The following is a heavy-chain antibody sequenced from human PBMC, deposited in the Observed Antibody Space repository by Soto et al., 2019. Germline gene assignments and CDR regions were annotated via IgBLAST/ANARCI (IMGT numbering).Heavy chain of an antibody. V-gene: IGHV4-34*01. Sequence: PSETLSLTCAIYVGSLSDYSWTWIRQPPGKGLEWIGEINDSGSTNYTPSLERRVTISRDTSKNRFSLKLSSVTAADTAVYYCARGSHKLHSYDSSGFYHYVDYWGQGSLVTVSS. CDR3: ARGSHKLHSYDSSGFYHYVDY. CDR1: VGSLSDYS. J-gene: IGHJ4*02. CDR2: INDSGST. D-gene: IGHD3-22*01.